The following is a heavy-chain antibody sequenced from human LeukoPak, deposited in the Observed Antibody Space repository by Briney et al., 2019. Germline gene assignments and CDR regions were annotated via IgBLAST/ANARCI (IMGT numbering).Heavy chain of an antibody. Sequence: PGRSLRLSCAASGFTFSSYAMSWVRQPPGKGMEWVSAIIGSGGGTYYADSVKGRFTISRDNSKNTLYLQMNSLRAEDTAVYYCAAIFGVVIRYYCGMDVWGQGTTVTVSS. V-gene: IGHV3-23*01. D-gene: IGHD3-3*01. J-gene: IGHJ6*02. CDR1: GFTFSSYA. CDR3: AAIFGVVIRYYCGMDV. CDR2: IIGSGGGT.